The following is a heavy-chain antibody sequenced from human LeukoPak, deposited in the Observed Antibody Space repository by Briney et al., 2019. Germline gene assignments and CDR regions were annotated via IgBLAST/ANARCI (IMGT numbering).Heavy chain of an antibody. J-gene: IGHJ4*02. Sequence: PGGSLRLSCAASGFTFSSYAMSWVRQAPGKGLEWVSAISGSGGSTYYADSVKGRFTISRDNSKNTLYLQMNSLRAEDTAVYYCAKDLVDYYDSSGYGIVDYWGQGTLVTVSS. V-gene: IGHV3-23*01. CDR1: GFTFSSYA. D-gene: IGHD3-22*01. CDR2: ISGSGGST. CDR3: AKDLVDYYDSSGYGIVDY.